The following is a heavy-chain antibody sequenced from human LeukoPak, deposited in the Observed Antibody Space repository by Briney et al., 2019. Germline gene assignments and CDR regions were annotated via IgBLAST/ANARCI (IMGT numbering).Heavy chain of an antibody. CDR3: AKDPVTMVRGVIKSAFDI. CDR2: ISGSGGST. J-gene: IGHJ3*02. V-gene: IGHV3-23*01. D-gene: IGHD3-10*01. Sequence: PGGSLRLSCAASGFTFSSYAMSWVRQAPGKGLEWVSAISGSGGSTYYADSVKGRFTISRDNSKNTLYLQMNSLRAEDTAVYYCAKDPVTMVRGVIKSAFDIWGQGTMVTVSS. CDR1: GFTFSSYA.